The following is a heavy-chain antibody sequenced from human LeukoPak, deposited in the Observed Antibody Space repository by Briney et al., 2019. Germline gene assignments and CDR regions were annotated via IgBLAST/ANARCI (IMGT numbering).Heavy chain of an antibody. CDR1: GFTFSNAW. D-gene: IGHD3-10*01. Sequence: GGSLRLSCEASGFTFSNAWMIWVRQAPGKGLEWVGRIKSKTNGGIIDYGAPVKGRFTISRDDSKNTLFLQMNSLKTEDTALYYCITEKSGPGGALEFWGQGTMVTVSS. V-gene: IGHV3-15*01. CDR2: IKSKTNGGII. J-gene: IGHJ3*01. CDR3: ITEKSGPGGALEF.